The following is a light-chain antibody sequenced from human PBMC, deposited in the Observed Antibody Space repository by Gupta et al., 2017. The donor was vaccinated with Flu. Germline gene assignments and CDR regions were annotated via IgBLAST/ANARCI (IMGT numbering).Light chain of an antibody. V-gene: IGLV2-14*03. Sequence: QSALTHPAPVSGSPEQSLPTSCSGTSNDVGRSDSVSWYQQSPGKAPKLLIYDVSSRPSGVSSRFSGSKSGNSASLTISGLQAEDETDYFCSSYTSTSTFYVFGTGTKVTVL. CDR3: SSYTSTSTFYV. J-gene: IGLJ1*01. CDR2: DVS. CDR1: SNDVGRSDS.